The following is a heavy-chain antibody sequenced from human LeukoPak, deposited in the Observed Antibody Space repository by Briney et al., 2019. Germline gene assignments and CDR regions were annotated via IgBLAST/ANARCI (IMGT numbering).Heavy chain of an antibody. Sequence: WASVKVSCKASGGTFSSYTISWVRQAPGQGLEWMGRIIPILDIANYAQKFQGRVTITADKSTSTAYMELSSLRSEDTAVYYCARNVPSGTTGTTYFQHWGQGTLVTVSS. CDR3: ARNVPSGTTGTTYFQH. CDR1: GGTFSSYT. V-gene: IGHV1-69*02. CDR2: IIPILDIA. J-gene: IGHJ1*01. D-gene: IGHD1-1*01.